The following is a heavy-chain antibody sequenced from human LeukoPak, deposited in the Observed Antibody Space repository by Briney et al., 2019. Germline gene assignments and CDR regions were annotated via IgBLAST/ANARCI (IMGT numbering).Heavy chain of an antibody. D-gene: IGHD2-2*01. V-gene: IGHV5-10-1*01. Sequence: GESLRISCKGSGYNFTSYWISWVRQMPGKGLEWMGRIDPSDSYTNYSPSFQGHVTISADKSISTAYLQWSSLKASDTAMYYCARQEPAAMRYYYYGMDVWGKGTTVTVSS. CDR3: ARQEPAAMRYYYYGMDV. CDR2: IDPSDSYT. CDR1: GYNFTSYW. J-gene: IGHJ6*04.